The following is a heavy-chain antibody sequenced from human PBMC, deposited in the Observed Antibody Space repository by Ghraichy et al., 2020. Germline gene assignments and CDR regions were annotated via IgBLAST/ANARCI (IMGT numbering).Heavy chain of an antibody. CDR1: GDSISSSNC. CDR3: VRGGGWIYPDNSGGYAGFSD. V-gene: IGHV4-4*02. D-gene: IGHD3-22*01. Sequence: SETLSLTCTVSGDSISSSNCWSWVRQSPGKGLEWIGEIYRSGSTNYNPSLKSRVTISTDRSKNQFSLKLTSVTAADTAVYYCVRGGGWIYPDNSGGYAGFSDWGQGTLVAVSS. CDR2: IYRSGST. J-gene: IGHJ4*02.